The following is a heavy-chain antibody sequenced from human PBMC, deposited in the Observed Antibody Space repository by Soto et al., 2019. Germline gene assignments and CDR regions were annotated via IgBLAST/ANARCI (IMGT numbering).Heavy chain of an antibody. D-gene: IGHD3-22*01. Sequence: GASVKVSCKASGYTFTSYYMHWVRQAPGQGLEWMGIINPSGGSTSYAQTFQGRVTMTRDTSTSTVYMELSSLRSEDTAVYYCARGRPTYYYDSSGYLNYWGQGTLVTVSS. J-gene: IGHJ4*02. CDR2: INPSGGST. CDR1: GYTFTSYY. CDR3: ARGRPTYYYDSSGYLNY. V-gene: IGHV1-46*01.